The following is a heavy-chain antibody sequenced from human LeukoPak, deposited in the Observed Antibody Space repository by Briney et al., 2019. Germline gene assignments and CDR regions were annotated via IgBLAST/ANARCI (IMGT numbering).Heavy chain of an antibody. CDR1: GFTFSSYA. CDR2: ISGSGGRT. CDR3: AKESGSGSYAEN. V-gene: IGHV3-23*01. Sequence: GGSLRLSCAASGFTFSSYAMSWVRQAPGKGLEWVSAISGSGGRTYYADSVKGRFTISRDNSKNTLYLQMNSVRAEDTAVYYCAKESGSGSYAENWGQGTLVNVSS. D-gene: IGHD3-10*01. J-gene: IGHJ4*02.